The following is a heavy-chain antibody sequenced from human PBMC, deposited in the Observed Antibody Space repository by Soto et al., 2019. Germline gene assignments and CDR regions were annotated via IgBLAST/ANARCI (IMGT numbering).Heavy chain of an antibody. CDR2: IDPSDSYT. D-gene: IGHD6-6*01. J-gene: IGHJ6*02. Sequence: PGEYLKISCKGSVYSFTSYCISWVRQMPGKGLEWMGRIDPSDSYTNYSPSFQGHVTISADKSISTAYLPWSSLKASDTAMYYCARFARYSSSSNYYGMDVWGQGTTVTVSS. CDR1: VYSFTSYC. V-gene: IGHV5-10-1*01. CDR3: ARFARYSSSSNYYGMDV.